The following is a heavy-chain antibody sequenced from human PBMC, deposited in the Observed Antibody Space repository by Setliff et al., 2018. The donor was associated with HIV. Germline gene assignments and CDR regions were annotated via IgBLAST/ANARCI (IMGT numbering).Heavy chain of an antibody. V-gene: IGHV2-5*02. CDR1: GFSMSTGAVG. CDR2: IYWDDDK. D-gene: IGHD4-17*01. CDR3: AHITVGLSKRDPFDM. J-gene: IGHJ3*02. Sequence: ESGPTLVNPTQTLTLTCTFSGFSMSTGAVGVSYIRGAGVGWIRQPPGKALEWLALIYWDDDKRYSPSLKSRLTITKDTSKNQVVLTMSNMDPVDTATYYCAHITVGLSKRDPFDMWGLGTMVTVSS.